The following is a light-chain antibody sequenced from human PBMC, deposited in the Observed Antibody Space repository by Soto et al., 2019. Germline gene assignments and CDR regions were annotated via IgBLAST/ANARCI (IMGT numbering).Light chain of an antibody. CDR3: QQYGSSPRT. J-gene: IGKJ1*01. Sequence: EIVLTQSPGTLSLSPGERATLSCRASQSVSSTYLAWYQQKAGQAPRLLIYAASRRATGTPDRFSGSGSGTDFTLTISRLEPEDFAVYYCQQYGSSPRTFGQGTKVDIK. CDR1: QSVSSTY. V-gene: IGKV3-20*01. CDR2: AAS.